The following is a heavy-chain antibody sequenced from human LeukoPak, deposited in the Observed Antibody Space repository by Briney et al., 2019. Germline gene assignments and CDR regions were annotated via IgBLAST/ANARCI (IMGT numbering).Heavy chain of an antibody. CDR1: GGSIFSYGYY. V-gene: IGHV4-61*03. CDR2: IYYSGGGT. D-gene: IGHD6-19*01. J-gene: IGHJ4*02. CDR3: ARGNSSGWYGGFDY. Sequence: PSETLSLTCTVSGGSIFSYGYYWSWIRQHPGKGLEWIAYIYYSGGGTNYNPSLKSRVTMSVDTSKNHFSLKLGSVTAADTAVYYCARGNSSGWYGGFDYWGQGILVTVSS.